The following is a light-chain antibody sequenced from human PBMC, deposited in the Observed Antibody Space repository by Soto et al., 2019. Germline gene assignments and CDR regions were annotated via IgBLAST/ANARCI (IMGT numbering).Light chain of an antibody. J-gene: IGLJ2*01. V-gene: IGLV4-69*01. CDR1: SGHSNYA. Sequence: QLVLTQSPSASASLRASVKLTCTLSSGHSNYAIAWHQQQSEKGPRYLMKLNSDGSHSKGDGIPDRFSGSSSGAERYLTISSLQSEDEADYCCQTWGSGIVVFGGGTKLTVL. CDR2: LNSDGSH. CDR3: QTWGSGIVV.